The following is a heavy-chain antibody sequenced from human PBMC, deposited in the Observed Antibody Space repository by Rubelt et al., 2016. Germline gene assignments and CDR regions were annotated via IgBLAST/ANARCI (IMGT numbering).Heavy chain of an antibody. CDR2: INPNSGGT. J-gene: IGHJ4*02. CDR3: ARDDSPYYYDSSGYYDY. Sequence: QVQLVQSGAEVKKPGASVKVSCKASGYTFTGYYMHWVRQAPGQGLEWMGWINPNSGGTNYAQKFQGWVTMTRDTSISPAYMELSRLRSDDTAVYYCARDDSPYYYDSSGYYDYWGQGTLVTVSS. CDR1: GYTFTGYY. D-gene: IGHD3-22*01. V-gene: IGHV1-2*04.